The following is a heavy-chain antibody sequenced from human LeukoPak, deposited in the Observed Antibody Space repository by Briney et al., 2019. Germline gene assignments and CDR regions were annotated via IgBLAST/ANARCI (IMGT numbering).Heavy chain of an antibody. CDR1: GFTFSSYA. CDR3: ARVSSGWYALDY. J-gene: IGHJ4*02. Sequence: PGGSLRLSCAASGFTFSSYAMHWVRQAPGKGLEWVSGINWNGGSTGYADSVKGRFTISRDNAKNSLYLQMNSLRAEDTALYHCARVSSGWYALDYWGQGTLVTVSS. D-gene: IGHD6-19*01. CDR2: INWNGGST. V-gene: IGHV3-20*01.